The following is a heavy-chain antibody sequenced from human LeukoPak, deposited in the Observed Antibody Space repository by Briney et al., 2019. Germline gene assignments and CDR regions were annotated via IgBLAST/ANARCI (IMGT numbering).Heavy chain of an antibody. D-gene: IGHD7-27*01. CDR1: GVFFSDSW. CDR3: ATYKNWVAGDV. Sequence: GGSLRLSCAASGVFFSDSWMSWVRQAPGKGPEWVANIKEDESQEHYADSVKGRFTVSRDNAKNSLFLQMNSLRVEDTAVYYCATYKNWVAGDVWGQGTTVSVSS. V-gene: IGHV3-7*01. J-gene: IGHJ6*02. CDR2: IKEDESQE.